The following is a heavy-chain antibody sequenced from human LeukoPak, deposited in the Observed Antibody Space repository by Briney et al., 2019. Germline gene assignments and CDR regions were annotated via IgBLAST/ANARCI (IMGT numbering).Heavy chain of an antibody. J-gene: IGHJ2*01. Sequence: SETLSLTCAVYGGSFSGYYWSWIRQPPGKGLEWIGEINHSGSTNYNPSLKSRVTISVDTSKNQFSLKLSSVTAADTAVYYCARLQPRYSVWGRGTLVTVSS. V-gene: IGHV4-34*01. CDR3: ARLQPRYSV. CDR1: GGSFSGYY. CDR2: INHSGST. D-gene: IGHD4-11*01.